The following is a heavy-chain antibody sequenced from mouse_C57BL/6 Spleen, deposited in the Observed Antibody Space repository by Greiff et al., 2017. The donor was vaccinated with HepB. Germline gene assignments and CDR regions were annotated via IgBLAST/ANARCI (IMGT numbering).Heavy chain of an antibody. Sequence: VQLQQSGPELVKPGASVKISCKASGYAFSSSWMNWVKQRPGKGLEWIGRIYPGDGDTNYNGKFKGKATLTADKSSSTAYMQLSSLTSEDSAVYFCARWGYPAWCAYWGQGTLVTVSA. CDR2: IYPGDGDT. J-gene: IGHJ3*01. CDR1: GYAFSSSW. CDR3: ARWGYPAWCAY. V-gene: IGHV1-82*01.